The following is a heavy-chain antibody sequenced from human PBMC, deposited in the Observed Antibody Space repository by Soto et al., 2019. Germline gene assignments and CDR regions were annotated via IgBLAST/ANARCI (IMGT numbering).Heavy chain of an antibody. CDR2: IYYSGNT. Sequence: LSLTCSVSGDSIDRYYWTWIRQPPGKGPEWIGYIYYSGNTNYNPSLKSRVTISVDTSKNQFSLKLSSVTAADTAVYYCARDRGITIFGVVKGWFDPWGQGTLVTVSS. V-gene: IGHV4-59*01. CDR3: ARDRGITIFGVVKGWFDP. J-gene: IGHJ5*02. CDR1: GDSIDRYY. D-gene: IGHD3-3*01.